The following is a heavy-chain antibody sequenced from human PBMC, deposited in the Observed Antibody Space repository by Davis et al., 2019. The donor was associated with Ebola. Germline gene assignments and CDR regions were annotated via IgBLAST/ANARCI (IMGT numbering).Heavy chain of an antibody. J-gene: IGHJ6*04. CDR3: ARGWLQTGLDV. Sequence: HSQTLSLTCAISGDSVSSAGWNWIRQSPSRGLEWLGRTYYKSKWYNDYAVSVKSRITINPDTSKNQFSLQLNSVTPEDTAVYYCARGWLQTGLDVWGKGTTVTV. D-gene: IGHD5-24*01. V-gene: IGHV6-1*01. CDR1: GDSVSSAG. CDR2: TYYKSKWYN.